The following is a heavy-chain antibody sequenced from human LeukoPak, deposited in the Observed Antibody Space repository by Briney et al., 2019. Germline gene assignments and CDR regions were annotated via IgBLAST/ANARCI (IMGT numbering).Heavy chain of an antibody. CDR1: GYKLCRYA. CDR2: IRSDGSTE. CDR3: AIGFAGGIWLQDTSFDL. D-gene: IGHD5-24*01. V-gene: IGHV3-30*02. Sequence: GGSLRLSCIAWGYKLCRYAVHWVRQAPAKGLEWVAFIRSDGSTENSADSVKGRFTVSRDNSKNTFYLQMSRLRVEDTASYCCAIGFAGGIWLQDTSFDLWGQGTMVTVSS. J-gene: IGHJ3*01.